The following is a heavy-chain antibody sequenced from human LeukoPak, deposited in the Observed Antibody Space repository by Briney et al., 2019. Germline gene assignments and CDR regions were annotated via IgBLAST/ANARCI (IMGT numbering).Heavy chain of an antibody. Sequence: ASVKVSCKASGYTFTSYSISWVRQAPGQGLEWMGWISAYNGNTNYAQKLQDRVTMTTDTSTSTAYMELRSLRSDDTAVYYCARPCGYSGYDPLDYWGQGTLVTVSS. V-gene: IGHV1-18*01. CDR3: ARPCGYSGYDPLDY. CDR1: GYTFTSYS. D-gene: IGHD5-12*01. J-gene: IGHJ4*02. CDR2: ISAYNGNT.